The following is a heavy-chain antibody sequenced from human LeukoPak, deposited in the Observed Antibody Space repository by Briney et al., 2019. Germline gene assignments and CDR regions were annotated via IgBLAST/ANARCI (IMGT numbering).Heavy chain of an antibody. D-gene: IGHD5-12*01. CDR1: SGSISSGGYY. CDR2: IYQGEST. Sequence: SETLSLTCTVSSGSISSGGYYWSWIRQPPGKGLEWIGYIYQGESTYYNPSLKSRVTISVDRSKNQFSLKLSSVTAADTAVYYCARAYSGYDDAFDIWGQGTMVTVSS. V-gene: IGHV4-30-2*01. CDR3: ARAYSGYDDAFDI. J-gene: IGHJ3*02.